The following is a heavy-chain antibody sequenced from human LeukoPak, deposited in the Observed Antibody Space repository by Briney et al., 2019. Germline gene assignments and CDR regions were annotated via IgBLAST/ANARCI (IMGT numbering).Heavy chain of an antibody. CDR2: INHSGST. CDR3: ASLCGSRSRGVKWWDFDY. J-gene: IGHJ4*02. V-gene: IGHV4-34*01. D-gene: IGHD3-10*01. Sequence: SETLSLTCAVYGGSFSGYYWSWIRQPPGKGLEWIGEINHSGSTNYNPSLKSRVTISVDTSKNQFSRKLSSVTAADTAVYYCASLCGSRSRGVKWWDFDYWGQGTLVTVSS. CDR1: GGSFSGYY.